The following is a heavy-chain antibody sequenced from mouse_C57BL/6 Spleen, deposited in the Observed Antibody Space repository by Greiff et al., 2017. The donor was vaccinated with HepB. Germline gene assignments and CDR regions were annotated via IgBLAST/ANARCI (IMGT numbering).Heavy chain of an antibody. CDR3: TRGLYYYGSSPYAMDY. Sequence: EVKVEESGGGLVQPGGSMKLSCAASGFTFSDAWMDWVRQSPEKGLEWVAEIRNKANNHATYYAESVKGRFTISRDDSKSSVYLQMNSLRAEDTGIYYCTRGLYYYGSSPYAMDYWGQGTSVTVSS. D-gene: IGHD1-1*01. V-gene: IGHV6-6*01. CDR1: GFTFSDAW. CDR2: IRNKANNHAT. J-gene: IGHJ4*01.